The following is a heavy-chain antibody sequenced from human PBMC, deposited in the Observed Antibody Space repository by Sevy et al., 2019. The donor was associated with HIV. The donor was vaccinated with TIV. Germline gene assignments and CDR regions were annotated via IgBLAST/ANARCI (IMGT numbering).Heavy chain of an antibody. V-gene: IGHV3-23*01. CDR1: GFTFSEFV. Sequence: GGSLRLSCAASGFTFSEFVMSWVRQSPGKGLEWVSTINSGGGSTYYADSVKGRFTISRDNSQNTLDLQMNSLRAEDTAVYYCAKDVVGGYYDSSGYSDHWGQGTLVTVSS. J-gene: IGHJ4*02. CDR3: AKDVVGGYYDSSGYSDH. D-gene: IGHD3-22*01. CDR2: INSGGGST.